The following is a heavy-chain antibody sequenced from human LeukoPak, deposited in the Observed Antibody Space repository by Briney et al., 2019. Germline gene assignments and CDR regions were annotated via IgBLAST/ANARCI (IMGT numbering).Heavy chain of an antibody. CDR2: INHIGST. Sequence: SETLSLTCAVYGGSFSGYYWSWIRQPPGKGLEWIGEINHIGSTNYNPSLKSRVTISVDTSKNQFSLKLSSVTAADTAVYYCARNFYGVHIIYFDYWGQGTLVTVSS. V-gene: IGHV4-34*01. CDR1: GGSFSGYY. J-gene: IGHJ4*02. D-gene: IGHD4-17*01. CDR3: ARNFYGVHIIYFDY.